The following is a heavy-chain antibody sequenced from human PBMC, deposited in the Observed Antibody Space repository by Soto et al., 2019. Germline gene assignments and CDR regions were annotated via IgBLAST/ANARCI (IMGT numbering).Heavy chain of an antibody. Sequence: EVQLLESGGGFVQPGGSLRLSCAASGFTFTNYALSWVRQAPGKGLEWVSTIGGGSGSTSYADSVKGRFSISRENSKNTLYLQMSSLRAEDTALYYCATRMYNTSWYYFVSWGQGTLVTVSS. CDR1: GFTFTNYA. D-gene: IGHD6-13*01. CDR2: IGGGSGST. J-gene: IGHJ4*02. V-gene: IGHV3-23*01. CDR3: ATRMYNTSWYYFVS.